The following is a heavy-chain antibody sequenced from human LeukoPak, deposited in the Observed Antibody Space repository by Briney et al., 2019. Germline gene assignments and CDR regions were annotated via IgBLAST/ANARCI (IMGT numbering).Heavy chain of an antibody. CDR2: IYYSGTT. J-gene: IGHJ4*02. CDR1: GGSISSDY. Sequence: SETLSLTCTVSGGSISSDYWSWIRQSPGKGLEGIGYIYYSGTTSYNPSLKSRVTISLDTSKTQFSLKLSCVTAADTDVYYGARGANWGSPDDWGQGTLVTVSS. D-gene: IGHD7-27*01. CDR3: ARGANWGSPDD. V-gene: IGHV4-59*01.